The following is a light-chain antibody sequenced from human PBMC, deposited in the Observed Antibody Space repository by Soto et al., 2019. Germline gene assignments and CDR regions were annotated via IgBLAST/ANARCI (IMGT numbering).Light chain of an antibody. CDR3: CSYAGDHMWV. Sequence: QSALTQPASVSASPGQSITISCTGASSDVGTYNLVSWYQQHPGKAPQLIIYEVSERPSGVSNRFSGSNYGNTASLTVSGLQSEDEDDYYCCSYAGDHMWVFGGGTKLTVL. CDR2: EVS. J-gene: IGLJ3*02. V-gene: IGLV2-23*02. CDR1: SSDVGTYNL.